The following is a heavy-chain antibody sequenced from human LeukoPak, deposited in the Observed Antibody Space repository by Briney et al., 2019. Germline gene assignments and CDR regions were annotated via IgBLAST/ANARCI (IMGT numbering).Heavy chain of an antibody. D-gene: IGHD6-6*01. J-gene: IGHJ4*02. CDR2: IKQDGSET. CDR1: GFTFSTYW. CDR3: ARDRHTYTSSLDPEIFDY. Sequence: PGGSLRLSCAASGFTFSTYWMSWVRQAPGKGLEWVANIKQDGSETYYVDSVKGRFTISRDNAKNSLYLQMNSLRAEDTAVYYCARDRHTYTSSLDPEIFDYWGQGTLVTVSS. V-gene: IGHV3-7*01.